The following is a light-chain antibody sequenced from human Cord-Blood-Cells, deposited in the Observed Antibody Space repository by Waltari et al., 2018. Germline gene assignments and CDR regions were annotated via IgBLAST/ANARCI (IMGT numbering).Light chain of an antibody. Sequence: DIQMTLSPSTLSASVGDRVTITCRPSQSISSWLAWYQQKPGKAPKLLIYKASSLESGVPSRFSGSGSGTEFTLTISSLQPDDFATYYCQQYNSYLYSFGQGTKLEIK. V-gene: IGKV1-5*03. J-gene: IGKJ2*03. CDR2: KAS. CDR1: QSISSW. CDR3: QQYNSYLYS.